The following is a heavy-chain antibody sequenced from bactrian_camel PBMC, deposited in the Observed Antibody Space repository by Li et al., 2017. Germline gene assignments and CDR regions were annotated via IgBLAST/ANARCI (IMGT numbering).Heavy chain of an antibody. V-gene: IGHV3S53*01. CDR1: GTFYDDYL. Sequence: HVQLVESGGGSVETGGSLTLSCKWSGTFYDDYLMGWFRQAAGKEPEGIAGIDPDGASRVADSVKGRFTISKVNRKTLTLQMKGLKPEDTAMYYCAAARSRFYWCRPGTDAGYRHWGQGTQVTVS. CDR2: IDPDGAS. J-gene: IGHJ4*01. CDR3: AAARSRFYWCRPGTDAGYRH. D-gene: IGHD5*01.